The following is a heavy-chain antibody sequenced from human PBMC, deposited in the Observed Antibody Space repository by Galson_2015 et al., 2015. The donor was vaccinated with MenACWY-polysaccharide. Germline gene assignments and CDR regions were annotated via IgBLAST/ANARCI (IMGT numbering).Heavy chain of an antibody. J-gene: IGHJ6*02. CDR1: GFTFDDNA. V-gene: IGHV3-9*01. CDR3: AIVAGTNYYYVMDV. D-gene: IGHD6-19*01. CDR2: ISWNSGSI. Sequence: SLRLSCAASGFTFDDNAMHWVRQAPGKGLEWVSGISWNSGSIGYADSVKGRFTISRDNAKNSLYLQMHSLRTEDTALYYCAIVAGTNYYYVMDVWGHRTTVTVSS.